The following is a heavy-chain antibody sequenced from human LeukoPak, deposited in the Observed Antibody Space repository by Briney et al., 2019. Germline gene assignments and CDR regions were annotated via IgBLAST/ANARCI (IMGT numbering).Heavy chain of an antibody. CDR1: GGTLSRYT. D-gene: IGHD5-24*01. V-gene: IGHV1-69*02. J-gene: IGHJ3*02. CDR2: FIPILGIA. CDR3: ASGWLQSHDAFDI. Sequence: SVKVSCKASGGTLSRYTISWVRQAPGQGLEWMGRFIPILGIANYAQKFQGRVTITADKSTSTAYMELSSLRSEDTAVYYCASGWLQSHDAFDIWGEGTMVTVSS.